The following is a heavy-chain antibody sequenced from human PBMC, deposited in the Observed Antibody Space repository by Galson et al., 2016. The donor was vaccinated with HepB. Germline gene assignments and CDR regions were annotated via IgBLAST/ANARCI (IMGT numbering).Heavy chain of an antibody. CDR2: LTTDGII. CDR1: GFPFSAYW. D-gene: IGHD3-10*01. J-gene: IGHJ4*02. CDR3: ASMVRGVTIYY. Sequence: SLRLSCAATGFPFSAYWMQWVRQVPGKGLVWVSRLTTDGIIGYADSVMGRFTISRDNAKNTLYLHMESLRAADTAVYYCASMVRGVTIYYWGQGTLVTVAS. V-gene: IGHV3-74*01.